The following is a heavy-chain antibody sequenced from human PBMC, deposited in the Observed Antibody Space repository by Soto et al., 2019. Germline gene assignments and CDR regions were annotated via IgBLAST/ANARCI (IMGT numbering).Heavy chain of an antibody. J-gene: IGHJ5*02. CDR1: GFTFSTYA. CDR2: ISYDGSNK. Sequence: QVQLVESGGGVVQPGRSLRLSCAASGFTFSTYAMHWVRQAPGKGLEWVAVISYDGSNKYYADSVKGRFTISRDNSKNTLYLQMNSLRAEDTAVYYCAREVYSAYDLGWFDPWGQGTVVTVSS. D-gene: IGHD5-12*01. V-gene: IGHV3-30-3*01. CDR3: AREVYSAYDLGWFDP.